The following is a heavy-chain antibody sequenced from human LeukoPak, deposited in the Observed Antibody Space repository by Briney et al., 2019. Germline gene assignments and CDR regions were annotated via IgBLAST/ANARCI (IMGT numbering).Heavy chain of an antibody. Sequence: TGGSLRLSCAASGLTVSSNYMNWVRQAPGKGLEWVSIIYSGGSIYYANSVKGRFAISRDISKNTLYLQMNSLRVEDTAVYYCARRAGLTMRDAFDLWGQGPMVTVSS. CDR2: IYSGGSI. CDR1: GLTVSSNY. D-gene: IGHD3/OR15-3a*01. CDR3: ARRAGLTMRDAFDL. J-gene: IGHJ3*01. V-gene: IGHV3-66*02.